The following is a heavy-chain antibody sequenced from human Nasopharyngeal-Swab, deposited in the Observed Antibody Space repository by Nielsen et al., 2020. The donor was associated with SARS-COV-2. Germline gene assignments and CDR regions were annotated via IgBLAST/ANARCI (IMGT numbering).Heavy chain of an antibody. D-gene: IGHD6-19*01. J-gene: IGHJ4*02. CDR2: ISAYNANT. V-gene: IGHV1-18*01. Sequence: ASVKVSCKASGYTFTSYGISWVRQAPGQGLEWMGWISAYNANTKNAQKLQGRVTVTTDTSTNTAYMELRSLRSDDTAVYYCARDDRITSGSLFDYWGQGTLVTVSS. CDR1: GYTFTSYG. CDR3: ARDDRITSGSLFDY.